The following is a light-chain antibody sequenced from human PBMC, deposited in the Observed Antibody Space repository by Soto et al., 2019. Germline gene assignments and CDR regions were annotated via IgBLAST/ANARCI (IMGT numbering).Light chain of an antibody. Sequence: EIVMTQSPATLSVSPGERATLSCRASQSVSNNLAWYQQKPGQAPRLLIYDASTRATGMPARFSGSGSGTEFTLTIGSLQSEDFAVYFCQQYNNWPFTFGPGTKVDIK. J-gene: IGKJ3*01. V-gene: IGKV3-15*01. CDR1: QSVSNN. CDR3: QQYNNWPFT. CDR2: DAS.